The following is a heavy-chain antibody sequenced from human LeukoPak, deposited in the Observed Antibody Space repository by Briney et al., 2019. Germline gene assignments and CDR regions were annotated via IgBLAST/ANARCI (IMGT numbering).Heavy chain of an antibody. V-gene: IGHV1-46*01. D-gene: IGHD6-19*01. J-gene: IGHJ6*02. CDR1: GYTFTSYY. CDR3: ASPLDGPSSGWYEDYYYYGMDV. Sequence: ASVTVSCKASGYTFTSYYMHWVRQAPGQGLEWMGIINPSGGSTSYAQKFQGRVTMTRDTSTSTVYMELSSLRSEDTAVYYCASPLDGPSSGWYEDYYYYGMDVWGQGTTVTVSS. CDR2: INPSGGST.